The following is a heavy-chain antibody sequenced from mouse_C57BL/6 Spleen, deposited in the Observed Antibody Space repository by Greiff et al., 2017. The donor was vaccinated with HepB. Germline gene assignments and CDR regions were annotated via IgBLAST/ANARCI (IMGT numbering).Heavy chain of an antibody. CDR3: ARNSDGDY. CDR2: ISSGGSYT. V-gene: IGHV5-6*01. Sequence: EVQLVESGGDLVKPGGSLKLSCAASGFTFSSYGMSWVRQTPDKRLEWVATISSGGSYTYYPDSVKGRFTISRDNAKNTLYLQMSSLKSEDTAMYYCARNSDGDYWGQGTTLTVSS. J-gene: IGHJ2*01. CDR1: GFTFSSYG.